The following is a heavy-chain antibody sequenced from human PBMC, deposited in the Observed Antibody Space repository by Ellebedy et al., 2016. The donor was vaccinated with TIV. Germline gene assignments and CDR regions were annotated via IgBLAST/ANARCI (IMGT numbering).Heavy chain of an antibody. Sequence: GGSLRLSCAASGFTFSSYWITWVRQAPGKGLEWVAIIEQDGSKKYYVDSVKGRFTISRDNAQNSLYLQMNSLRAEDTAVYYCARVGYNGWDFDSWGQGTLVTVSS. CDR3: ARVGYNGWDFDS. CDR2: IEQDGSKK. CDR1: GFTFSSYW. V-gene: IGHV3-7*01. J-gene: IGHJ4*02. D-gene: IGHD6-19*01.